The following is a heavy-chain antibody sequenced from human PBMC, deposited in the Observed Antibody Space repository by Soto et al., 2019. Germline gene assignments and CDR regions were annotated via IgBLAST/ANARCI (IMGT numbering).Heavy chain of an antibody. Sequence: QVQLQQWGAGLLKPSETLSLTCAVYGGSFSGYYWSWIRQPPGKGLEWIGEINHSGSTNYNPSLKSRVTISVDTSKNQFSLKLSSVTAADTAVYYCARDHTEMAGFWGQGTMVTVSS. CDR3: ARDHTEMAGF. J-gene: IGHJ3*01. CDR1: GGSFSGYY. CDR2: INHSGST. V-gene: IGHV4-34*01.